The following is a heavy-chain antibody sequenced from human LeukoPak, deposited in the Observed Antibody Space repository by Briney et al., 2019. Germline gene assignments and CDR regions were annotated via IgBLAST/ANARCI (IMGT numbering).Heavy chain of an antibody. CDR1: GFTFSSYA. V-gene: IGHV3-23*01. CDR2: ISGSGGST. J-gene: IGHJ4*02. Sequence: GGSLRPSCAASGFTFSSYAMSWVRQAPGKGLEWVSVISGSGGSTYYADSVKGRFTISRDNSKNTLYLQMNSLRAEDTAVYYCAKLNGAYDSTFDYWGQGTLVTVSS. CDR3: AKLNGAYDSTFDY. D-gene: IGHD5-12*01.